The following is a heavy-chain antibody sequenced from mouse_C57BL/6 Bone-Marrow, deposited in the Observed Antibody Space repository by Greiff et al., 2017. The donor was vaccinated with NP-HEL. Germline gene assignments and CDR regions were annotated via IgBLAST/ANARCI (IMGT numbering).Heavy chain of an antibody. CDR2: IHPNSGST. V-gene: IGHV1-64*01. D-gene: IGHD2-4*01. J-gene: IGHJ2*01. Sequence: QVQLKQPGAELVKPGASVKLSCKASGYTFTSYWMHWVKQRPGQGLEWIGMIHPNSGSTNYNEKFKSKATLTVDKSSSTAYMQLSSLTSEDSAVYYYARTGLRLYFDYWGQGTTLTVSS. CDR1: GYTFTSYW. CDR3: ARTGLRLYFDY.